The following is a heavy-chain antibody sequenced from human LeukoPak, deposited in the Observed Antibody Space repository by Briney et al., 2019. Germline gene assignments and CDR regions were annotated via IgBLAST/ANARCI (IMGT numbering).Heavy chain of an antibody. V-gene: IGHV3-66*02. CDR2: IYSGSST. D-gene: IGHD3-3*01. CDR1: GFTFSSNY. Sequence: GGSLRLPCAASGFTFSSNYMSWVRQAPGKGLEWVSVIYSGSSTYYADSVKGRFTISRDNSKNTMYLQMNSLRAEDTAVYYCASYDFWSGYYTDYWGQGTLVTVSS. CDR3: ASYDFWSGYYTDY. J-gene: IGHJ4*02.